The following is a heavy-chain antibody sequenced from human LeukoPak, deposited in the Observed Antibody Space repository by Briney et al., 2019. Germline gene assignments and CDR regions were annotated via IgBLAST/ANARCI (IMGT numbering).Heavy chain of an antibody. CDR3: AREIVVVPAASKIFDY. CDR1: GFTFSSYE. V-gene: IGHV3-48*03. J-gene: IGHJ4*02. CDR2: ISSSGSTI. Sequence: GGSLRLSCAASGFTFSSYEMNWVRQAPGKGLEWVSYISSSGSTIYYADSVKGRFTISRDNAKNSLYLQMNSLRAEDTAVYYCAREIVVVPAASKIFDYWGQGTLVTVSS. D-gene: IGHD2-2*01.